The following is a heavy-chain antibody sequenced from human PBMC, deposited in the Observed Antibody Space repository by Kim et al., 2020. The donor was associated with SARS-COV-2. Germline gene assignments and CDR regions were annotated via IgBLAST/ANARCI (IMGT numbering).Heavy chain of an antibody. J-gene: IGHJ4*02. CDR3: AREASGYYPFDY. D-gene: IGHD3-22*01. V-gene: IGHV3-21*01. Sequence: GGSLRLSCAASGFTFSSYSMNWVRQAPGKGLEWVSSISSSSSYIYYADSVKGRFTISRDNAKNSLYLQMNSLRAEDTAVYYCAREASGYYPFDYWGQGTLVTVSS. CDR2: ISSSSSYI. CDR1: GFTFSSYS.